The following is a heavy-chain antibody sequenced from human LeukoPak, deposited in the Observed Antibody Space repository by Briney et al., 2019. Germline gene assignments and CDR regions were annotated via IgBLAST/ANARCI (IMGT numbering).Heavy chain of an antibody. Sequence: SETLSLTCTVSGGSISSHYWSWIRQPPGKGLEWIGYIYYSGTTNYNPTLKSRVTISVDTSKNQFSLKLSSVTAADTAVYYCARGVYMAAGQYGYWGQGTLVTVSS. J-gene: IGHJ4*02. CDR1: GGSISSHY. CDR3: ARGVYMAAGQYGY. D-gene: IGHD6-13*01. CDR2: IYYSGTT. V-gene: IGHV4-59*11.